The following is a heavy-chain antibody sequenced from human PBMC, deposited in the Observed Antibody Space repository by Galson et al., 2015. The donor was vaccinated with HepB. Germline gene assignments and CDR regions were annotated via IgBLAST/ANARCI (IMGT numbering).Heavy chain of an antibody. J-gene: IGHJ6*02. CDR3: ARGRGYCSSTSCLRPNYYYYYGMDV. CDR1: GGTFSSYA. CDR2: IIPIFGTA. Sequence: SVKVSCKASGGTFSSYAISWVRQAPGQGLEWMGGIIPIFGTANYAQKFQGRVTITADESTSTAYMELSSLRSEETAAYYCARGRGYCSSTSCLRPNYYYYYGMDVWGQGTTVTASS. V-gene: IGHV1-69*13. D-gene: IGHD2-2*01.